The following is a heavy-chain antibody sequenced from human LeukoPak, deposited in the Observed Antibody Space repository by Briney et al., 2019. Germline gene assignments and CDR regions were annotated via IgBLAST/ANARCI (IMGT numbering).Heavy chain of an antibody. D-gene: IGHD5-18*01. CDR1: GYSFTSYC. Sequence: GESLKISCKGSGYSFTSYCIGWVRQMPGKGLEWMGIIYPGDSDTRYSPSFQGQVTTSADKSISTAYLQWSSLKASDTAMYYCARSEGYSYAGFDYWGQGTLVTVSS. V-gene: IGHV5-51*01. CDR2: IYPGDSDT. J-gene: IGHJ4*02. CDR3: ARSEGYSYAGFDY.